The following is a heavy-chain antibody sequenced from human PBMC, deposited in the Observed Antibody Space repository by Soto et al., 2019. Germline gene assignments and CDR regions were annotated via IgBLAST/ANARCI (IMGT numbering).Heavy chain of an antibody. CDR2: IYYSGST. D-gene: IGHD6-19*01. V-gene: IGHV4-59*01. J-gene: IGHJ2*01. Sequence: QVQLQESGPGLVKPSETLSLTCTVSGGSISSYYWSWIRQPPGKGLEWIGYIYYSGSTNYNPFLKSRATISVDTPKNQFSLKLSSVPAADTAVYYCARVSAGSWYFDLGGRGPLVTVSS. CDR3: ARVSAGSWYFDL. CDR1: GGSISSYY.